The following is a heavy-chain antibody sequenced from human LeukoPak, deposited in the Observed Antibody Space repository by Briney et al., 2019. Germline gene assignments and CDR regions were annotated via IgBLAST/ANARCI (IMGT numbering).Heavy chain of an antibody. Sequence: GGSLRPSCAASGFTFSSYAMSWVRQAPGKGLEWVSAISGSGGSTYYADSVKGRFTISRDNSKNTLYLQMNSLRAEDTAVYYCATSSLLWFGELVNYWGQGTLVTVSS. CDR3: ATSSLLWFGELVNY. J-gene: IGHJ4*02. CDR2: ISGSGGST. CDR1: GFTFSSYA. V-gene: IGHV3-23*01. D-gene: IGHD3-10*01.